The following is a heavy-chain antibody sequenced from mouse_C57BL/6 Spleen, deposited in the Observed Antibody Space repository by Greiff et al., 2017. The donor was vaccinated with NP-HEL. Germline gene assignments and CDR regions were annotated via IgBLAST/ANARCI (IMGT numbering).Heavy chain of an antibody. CDR1: GYTFTDYE. CDR2: IDPETGGT. Sequence: QVQLKESGAELVRPGASVTLSCKASGYTFTDYEMHWGKQTPVHGPEGIGAIDPETGGTAYKQKFKGKAILTADKSYSTADMELRSLTSEDSAVYYCTRSNWDYWGQGTTLTVSS. D-gene: IGHD4-1*02. CDR3: TRSNWDY. V-gene: IGHV1-15*01. J-gene: IGHJ2*01.